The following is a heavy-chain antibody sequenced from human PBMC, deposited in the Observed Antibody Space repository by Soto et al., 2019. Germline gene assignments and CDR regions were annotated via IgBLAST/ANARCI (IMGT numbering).Heavy chain of an antibody. CDR3: ARQYCSSTSCYTETYYYYYGMDV. CDR2: ISSSSSYI. CDR1: GFTFSSYS. D-gene: IGHD2-2*02. V-gene: IGHV3-21*01. J-gene: IGHJ6*02. Sequence: GGSLRLSCAASGFTFSSYSMNWVRQAPGKGLEWVSSISSSSSYIYYADSVKGRFTISRDNAKNSLYLQMNSLRAEDTAVYYCARQYCSSTSCYTETYYYYYGMDVWGQGTTVTVSS.